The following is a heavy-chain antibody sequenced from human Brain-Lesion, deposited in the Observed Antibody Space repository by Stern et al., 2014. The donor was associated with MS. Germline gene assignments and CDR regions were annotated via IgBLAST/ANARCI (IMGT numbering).Heavy chain of an antibody. Sequence: QVQLQESGPGLVKPSETLSLTCTVSGGSIGRSSYYWGWIRQPPGKGLEWIGNIFSTGSTFYDPSLKSRVTISVDTSHNHFSRSLNSVTAADTAVYYCARGAGVFDSWGQGTLVTVSP. CDR3: ARGAGVFDS. D-gene: IGHD6-19*01. CDR2: IFSTGST. CDR1: GGSIGRSSYY. V-gene: IGHV4-39*02. J-gene: IGHJ4*02.